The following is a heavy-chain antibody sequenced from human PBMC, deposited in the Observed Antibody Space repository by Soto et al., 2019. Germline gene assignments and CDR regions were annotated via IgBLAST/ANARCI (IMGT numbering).Heavy chain of an antibody. CDR2: IYWDDDK. J-gene: IGHJ5*02. CDR3: ARESSGYYYDPWFDP. Sequence: SGPTLVNPTQTLTLTCTFSGFSLSTSGVGVGWIRQPPGKALEWLALIYWDDDKRYSPSLKSRLTITKDTSKNQVVLTMTNMDPVDTATYYCARESSGYYYDPWFDPWGQGTLVTVSS. V-gene: IGHV2-5*02. CDR1: GFSLSTSGVG. D-gene: IGHD3-22*01.